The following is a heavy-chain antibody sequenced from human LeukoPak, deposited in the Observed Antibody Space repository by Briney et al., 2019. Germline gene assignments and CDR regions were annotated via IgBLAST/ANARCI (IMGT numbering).Heavy chain of an antibody. CDR3: ARGASSHYYYMDV. V-gene: IGHV3-53*01. Sequence: PGGSLRLSCAASGFTFSGYYMAWIRQAPGKGLEWVSVIYSGGSTYYADSVKGRFTISRDNSKNTLYLRMNSLRAEDTAVYYCARGASSHYYYMDVWGKGTTVTISS. CDR2: IYSGGST. CDR1: GFTFSGYY. J-gene: IGHJ6*03. D-gene: IGHD1-26*01.